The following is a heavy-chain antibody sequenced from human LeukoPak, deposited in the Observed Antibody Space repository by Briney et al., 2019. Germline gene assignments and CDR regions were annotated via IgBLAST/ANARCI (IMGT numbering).Heavy chain of an antibody. Sequence: SETLSLTCTVSGYSISSGYYWGWIRQPPGQGLEWIGSIYHSGSTYYNPSLKSRVTISVDTSKNQFSLKLSSVTAADTAVYYCATSPTIAPAGTGDYWGQGTLVTVSS. CDR1: GYSISSGYY. J-gene: IGHJ4*02. CDR2: IYHSGST. D-gene: IGHD6-13*01. V-gene: IGHV4-38-2*02. CDR3: ATSPTIAPAGTGDY.